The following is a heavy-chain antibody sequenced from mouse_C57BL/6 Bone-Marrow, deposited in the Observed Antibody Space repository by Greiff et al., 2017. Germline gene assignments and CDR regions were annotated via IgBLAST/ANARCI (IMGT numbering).Heavy chain of an antibody. D-gene: IGHD4-1*01. J-gene: IGHJ3*01. V-gene: IGHV2-2*01. Sequence: VKRVESGPGLVQPSQSLSITCTVSGFSLTSYGVHWVRQSPGKGLEWLGVIWSDGSTDYNAAFISRLSISKDNSKSQVFFKMNSLQADDTAIYYCARKVGRRGFAYWGQGTLVTVSA. CDR1: GFSLTSYG. CDR3: ARKVGRRGFAY. CDR2: IWSDGST.